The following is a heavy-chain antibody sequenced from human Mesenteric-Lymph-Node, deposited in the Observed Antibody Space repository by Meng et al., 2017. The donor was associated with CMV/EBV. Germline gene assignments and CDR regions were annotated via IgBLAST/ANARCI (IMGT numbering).Heavy chain of an antibody. CDR2: INPKSVGT. CDR1: GYTFSDYY. D-gene: IGHD1-26*01. Sequence: ASAKVSCKASGYTFSDYYMHWVRQAPGQGLEWMGWINPKSVGTNYAPRFQGRVTVTRDTAITSVHMDLNRLTSDDTAVYYCAREHSIDGGSYSLDYWGLGTLVTVSS. CDR3: AREHSIDGGSYSLDY. V-gene: IGHV1-2*02. J-gene: IGHJ4*02.